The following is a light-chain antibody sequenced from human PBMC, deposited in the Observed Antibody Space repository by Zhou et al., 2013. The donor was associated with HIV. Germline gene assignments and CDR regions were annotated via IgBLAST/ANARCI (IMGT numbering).Light chain of an antibody. V-gene: IGKV3-11*01. Sequence: EIVLTQSPATLSLSPGERATLSCRASLSVNTNLAWYQHRPGQAPRLLIYAASNRATGIPDRFSGSGSGTDFTLTISGLEPEDFAVYYCQQRSNWLWTFGQGTKVEIK. CDR3: QQRSNWLWT. J-gene: IGKJ1*01. CDR2: AAS. CDR1: LSVNTN.